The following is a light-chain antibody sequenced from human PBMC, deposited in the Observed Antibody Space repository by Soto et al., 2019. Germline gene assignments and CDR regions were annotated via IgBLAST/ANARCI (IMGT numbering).Light chain of an antibody. CDR3: QQYDSSPWT. CDR2: GAS. V-gene: IGKV3-20*01. Sequence: EKVKTQAPATPSVSAGERGTLSRRASQSVSSNLAWYQQKPGQAPRLLIYGASSRASGISDRFSGSGSGTDFTLTIYRLEPEDFAVYYCQQYDSSPWTFGQGTKVDIK. CDR1: QSVSSN. J-gene: IGKJ1*01.